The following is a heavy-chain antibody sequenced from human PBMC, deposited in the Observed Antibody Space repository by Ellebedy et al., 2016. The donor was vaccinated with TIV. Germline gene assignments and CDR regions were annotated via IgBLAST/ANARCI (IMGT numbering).Heavy chain of an antibody. CDR1: GFTFSNAW. Sequence: PGGSLRLSCAASGFTFSNAWMNWVRQATGKGLEWVGRIKSKTDGGAADYAAPVKGRFTISRDDSKNTLYLQMNSLKTEDTAVYFCTTVYRYNYDSVWGQGTLVTVSS. D-gene: IGHD5-18*01. CDR2: IKSKTDGGAA. CDR3: TTVYRYNYDSV. V-gene: IGHV3-15*01. J-gene: IGHJ4*02.